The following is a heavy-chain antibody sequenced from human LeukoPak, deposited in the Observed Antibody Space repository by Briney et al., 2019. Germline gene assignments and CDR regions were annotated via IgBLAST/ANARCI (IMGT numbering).Heavy chain of an antibody. CDR1: GFTVSSTY. CDR2: XYSGGTT. D-gene: IGHD2-15*01. V-gene: IGHV3-53*01. J-gene: IGHJ4*02. Sequence: GGSLRLSCAASGFTVSSTYMSWVRQAPGKGLEWXSVXYSGGTTYYADSVKGRFTVSRDNPKNTLYLQMNSLRAEDTAVYYCARDLSSCSGGSCPQDYWGQGTLVTVSS. CDR3: ARDLSSCSGGSCPQDY.